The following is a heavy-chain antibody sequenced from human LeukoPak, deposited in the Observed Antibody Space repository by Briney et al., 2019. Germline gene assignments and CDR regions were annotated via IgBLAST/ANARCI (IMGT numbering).Heavy chain of an antibody. Sequence: SETLSLTCTVSGGSISSYYWSWIRQPPGKGLEWIGYIYYSGSTNYNPSLKSRVTISVDTSKNQFSLKLSSVTAADTAVYHCARVSGGYVWGSYRYTSSGGMDVWGQGTTVTVSS. CDR2: IYYSGST. J-gene: IGHJ6*02. CDR1: GGSISSYY. CDR3: ARVSGGYVWGSYRYTSSGGMDV. D-gene: IGHD3-16*02. V-gene: IGHV4-59*01.